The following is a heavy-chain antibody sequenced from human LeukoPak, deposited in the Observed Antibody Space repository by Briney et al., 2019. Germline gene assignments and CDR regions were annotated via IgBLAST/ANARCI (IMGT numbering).Heavy chain of an antibody. D-gene: IGHD6-13*01. J-gene: IGHJ6*03. Sequence: PGGSLRLSCAASGFTFSSYSMNWVRQAPGKGLEWVSSISSSSSYIYYADSVKGRFTISRDNAKNSLYLQMNSLRAEDTAVYYCARDFAAGTPYYYMDVWGKGTTVTVSS. CDR1: GFTFSSYS. CDR3: ARDFAAGTPYYYMDV. CDR2: ISSSSSYI. V-gene: IGHV3-21*01.